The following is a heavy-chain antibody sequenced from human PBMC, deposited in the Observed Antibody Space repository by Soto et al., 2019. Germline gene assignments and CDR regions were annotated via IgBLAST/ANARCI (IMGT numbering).Heavy chain of an antibody. J-gene: IGHJ4*02. CDR1: GGSISSGGYY. V-gene: IGHV4-31*03. CDR3: PGGTMVATMGYFDC. Sequence: QVQLQESGPGLVQPSQTLSLTCNVSGGSISSGGYYWSWIRQYPGKGLEWIGYIYYSGSTNYNPYLKIRVTISAATSANQCPLKQTSVTAADTRVYYCPGGTMVATMGYFDCWGQGTLVSVSS. D-gene: IGHD5-12*01. CDR2: IYYSGST.